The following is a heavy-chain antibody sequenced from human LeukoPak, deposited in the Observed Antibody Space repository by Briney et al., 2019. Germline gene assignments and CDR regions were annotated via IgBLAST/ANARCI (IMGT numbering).Heavy chain of an antibody. Sequence: ASVKVSCKASGGTFSSYAISWVRQAPGQGLEWMGRIIPILGIANYAQKFQGRVTITADKSTSTAYMELSSLRSEDTAVYYCASRYGSGSYSLDYWGQGTLVTVSS. CDR2: IIPILGIA. CDR1: GGTFSSYA. CDR3: ASRYGSGSYSLDY. J-gene: IGHJ4*02. V-gene: IGHV1-69*04. D-gene: IGHD3-10*01.